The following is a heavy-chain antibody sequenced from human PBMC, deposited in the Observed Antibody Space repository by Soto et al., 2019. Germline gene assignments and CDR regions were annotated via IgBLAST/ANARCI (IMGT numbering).Heavy chain of an antibody. J-gene: IGHJ4*02. CDR1: GYTLTELS. Sequence: ASVKVSCKVSGYTLTELSMHWVRQAPGKGLEWMGGFDPEDGETIYAQKFQGRVTMTEDTSTDTAYMELSSLRSEDTAVYYCATDRRRDGYNVAEPYYFDYWGQGTLGTVSS. V-gene: IGHV1-24*01. CDR3: ATDRRRDGYNVAEPYYFDY. CDR2: FDPEDGET. D-gene: IGHD5-12*01.